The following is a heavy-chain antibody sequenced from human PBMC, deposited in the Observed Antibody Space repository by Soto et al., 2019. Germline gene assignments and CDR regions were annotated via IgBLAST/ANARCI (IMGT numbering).Heavy chain of an antibody. CDR3: ARDLWGYCGADCYPLDV. CDR1: GGSISSYY. V-gene: IGHV4-59*01. CDR2: MYNTGST. Sequence: ETLSLTCTVSGGSISSYYWSWIQQPPGKGLEWIGYMYNTGSTIYNPSLKRRVTISVDTSKNQFSLKLNSVTAADTAVYYCARDLWGYCGADCYPLDVWGQGTMVTVSS. J-gene: IGHJ6*02. D-gene: IGHD2-21*02.